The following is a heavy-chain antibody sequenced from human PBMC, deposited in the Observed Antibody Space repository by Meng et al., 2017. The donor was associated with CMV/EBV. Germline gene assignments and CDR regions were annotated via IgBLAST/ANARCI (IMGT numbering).Heavy chain of an antibody. CDR2: TRNKANSYTT. V-gene: IGHV3-72*01. CDR1: GFTFSDHY. J-gene: IGHJ3*02. D-gene: IGHD3-10*01. Sequence: GESLKISCAASGFTFSDHYMDWVRQAPGKGLEWVGRTRNKANSYTTEYAASVKGRFTISRDDSKNSLYLQMNSLKTEDTAVYYCARVRMWGDRGNAFDIWGQGTMVTVSS. CDR3: ARVRMWGDRGNAFDI.